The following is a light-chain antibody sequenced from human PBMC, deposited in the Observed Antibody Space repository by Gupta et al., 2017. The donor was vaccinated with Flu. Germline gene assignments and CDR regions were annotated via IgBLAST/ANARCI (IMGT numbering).Light chain of an antibody. CDR3: SSYTTTNNIYV. CDR1: SSDVGRSNS. J-gene: IGLJ1*01. V-gene: IGLV2-14*01. CDR2: DVS. Sequence: QSALTQPASVSGSPGQSINISCTGTSSDVGRSNSVPWYRQDPGQAPKLLIYDVSSRPSGVSSRFSGSKSGTTASLTIAGLQVEDATDYYYSSYTTTNNIYVFGTGTKVTVL.